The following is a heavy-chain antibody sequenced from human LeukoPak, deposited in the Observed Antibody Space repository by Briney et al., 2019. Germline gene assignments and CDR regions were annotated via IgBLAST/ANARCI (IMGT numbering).Heavy chain of an antibody. CDR1: GFTFSTYW. V-gene: IGHV3-74*01. CDR3: ATATFYATSGYFPS. Sequence: GGSLRLSCAGSGFTFSTYWIRWVRQAPGQGLVWVSGISGDKSHTAYADSVKGRFTISRDNAKNTLHLQMNSLRDEDTAVYYCATATFYATSGYFPSWGQGTLVTVSS. D-gene: IGHD3-22*01. J-gene: IGHJ5*02. CDR2: ISGDKSHT.